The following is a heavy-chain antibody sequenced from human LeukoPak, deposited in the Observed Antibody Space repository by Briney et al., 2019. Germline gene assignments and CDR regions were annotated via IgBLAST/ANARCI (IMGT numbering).Heavy chain of an antibody. CDR1: GGTFSSYA. CDR2: IIPIFGTA. J-gene: IGHJ5*02. V-gene: IGHV1-69*05. Sequence: GSSVKVSCKASGGTFSSYAISWVRQAPGQGLEWMGGIIPIFGTANYAQKFQGRVTITTDESTSTAYMELSSLRSEDTAVYYCARATQGGIVVVPAAMDPWGQGTLVTVSS. CDR3: ARATQGGIVVVPAAMDP. D-gene: IGHD2-2*01.